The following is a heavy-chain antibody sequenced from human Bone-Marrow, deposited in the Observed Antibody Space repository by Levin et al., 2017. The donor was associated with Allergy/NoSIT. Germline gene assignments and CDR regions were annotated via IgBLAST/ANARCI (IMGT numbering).Heavy chain of an antibody. D-gene: IGHD1-26*01. J-gene: IGHJ4*02. CDR3: ARDGEASWESDY. Sequence: GESLKISCAASGFTFSIFSMNWVRQAPGKGLEWVSYMSRNNRDKLYADSVKGRFTISRDNAKNSMYLQMSSLRAEDTAVYYCARDGEASWESDYWGQGTLVTVSS. CDR1: GFTFSIFS. V-gene: IGHV3-48*01. CDR2: MSRNNRDK.